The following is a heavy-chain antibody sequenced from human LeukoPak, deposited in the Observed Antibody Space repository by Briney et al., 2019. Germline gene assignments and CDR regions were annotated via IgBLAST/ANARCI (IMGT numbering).Heavy chain of an antibody. Sequence: SETLSLTCAVYGGSFSGYYWSWIRQPPGKGLEWIGEINHSGSTNYNPSLKSRVTISVDTSKNQFSLKLGSVTAADTAVYYCARLSGYCSSTSCYRVYYYYYYMDVWGKGTTVTISS. CDR3: ARLSGYCSSTSCYRVYYYYYYMDV. CDR2: INHSGST. CDR1: GGSFSGYY. D-gene: IGHD2-2*01. J-gene: IGHJ6*03. V-gene: IGHV4-34*01.